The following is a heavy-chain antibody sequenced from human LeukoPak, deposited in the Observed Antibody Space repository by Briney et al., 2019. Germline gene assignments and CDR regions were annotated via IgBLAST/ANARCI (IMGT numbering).Heavy chain of an antibody. CDR2: ISSSSSTI. V-gene: IGHV3-48*01. D-gene: IGHD3-3*01. J-gene: IGHJ6*03. Sequence: PGGSLRLSCAASGFTFSSYGMTWVRQAPGKGLEWVSYISSSSSTIYYADSVKGRFTISRDNAKNSLYLQMNSLRAEDTAVYYCARDGVTIFGVVIIYYYYYMDVWGKGTTVTVSS. CDR1: GFTFSSYG. CDR3: ARDGVTIFGVVIIYYYYYMDV.